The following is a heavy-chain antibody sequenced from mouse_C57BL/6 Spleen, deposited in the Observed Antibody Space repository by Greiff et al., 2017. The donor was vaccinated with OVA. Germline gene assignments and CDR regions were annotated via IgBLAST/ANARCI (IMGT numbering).Heavy chain of an antibody. V-gene: IGHV1-64*01. D-gene: IGHD1-1*01. CDR3: ANYYGSSSYYAMDY. J-gene: IGHJ4*01. Sequence: VQLQQPGAELVKPGASVKLSCKASGYTFTSYWMHWVKQRPGQGLEWIGMIHPNSGSTNYNEKFKSKATLTVDKSSSTAYMQLSSLTSEDSAVYYCANYYGSSSYYAMDYWGQGTSVTVSS. CDR1: GYTFTSYW. CDR2: IHPNSGST.